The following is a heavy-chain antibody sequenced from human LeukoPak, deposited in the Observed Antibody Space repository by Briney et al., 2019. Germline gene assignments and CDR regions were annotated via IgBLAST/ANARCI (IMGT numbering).Heavy chain of an antibody. CDR3: AKDPWVRGVFDD. CDR2: ISGSGGST. Sequence: GGSLRLSCAASGFTFSSYAMSWVRQAPGKGLEWVSAISGSGGSTYYADSVKGQFTISRENSKNTLYLQMNSLRAEDTAVYYCAKDPWVRGVFDDWGQGTLVTVSS. V-gene: IGHV3-23*01. J-gene: IGHJ4*02. CDR1: GFTFSSYA. D-gene: IGHD3-10*01.